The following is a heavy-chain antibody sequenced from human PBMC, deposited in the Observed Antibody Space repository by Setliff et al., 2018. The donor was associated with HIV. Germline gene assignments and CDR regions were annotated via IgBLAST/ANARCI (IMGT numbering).Heavy chain of an antibody. V-gene: IGHV1-18*01. CDR2: ISAYNGNT. J-gene: IGHJ6*03. CDR1: GYTFTSYG. D-gene: IGHD3-9*01. Sequence: ASVKVSCKASGYTFTSYGISWVRQAPGQGLEWMGWISAYNGNTNYAQKLQGRVTMTTDTSTNPAYMELRSLRPDDTAVYYCARVVVPTYYDVLTGYVYYMDVWGKGTTVTVSS. CDR3: ARVVVPTYYDVLTGYVYYMDV.